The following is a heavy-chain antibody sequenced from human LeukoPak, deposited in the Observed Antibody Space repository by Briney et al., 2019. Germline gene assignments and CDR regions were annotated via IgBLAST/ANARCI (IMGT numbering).Heavy chain of an antibody. CDR2: IIPIFGTA. CDR3: ASPPNAHPMYSSSSHDWYFDL. V-gene: IGHV1-69*13. CDR1: GYTFTSYD. Sequence: GASVKVSCKASGYTFTSYDINWVRQAPGQGLEWMGGIIPIFGTANYAQKFQGRVTITADESTSTAYMELSSLRSEDTAVYYCASPPNAHPMYSSSSHDWYFDLWGRGTLVTVSS. J-gene: IGHJ2*01. D-gene: IGHD6-6*01.